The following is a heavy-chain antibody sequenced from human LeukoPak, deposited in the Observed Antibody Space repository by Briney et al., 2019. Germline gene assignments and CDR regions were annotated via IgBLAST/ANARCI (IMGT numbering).Heavy chain of an antibody. CDR2: IYSGGST. CDR3: ARVICSGGSCYMWYYYYMDV. Sequence: GGSLRLSCAASEFSVGSNYMTWVRQAPGKGLEWVSVIYSGGSTYYADSVKGRFTISRDNAKNSLYLQMNSLRAEDTALYYCARVICSGGSCYMWYYYYMDVWGKGTTVTVSS. V-gene: IGHV3-53*01. CDR1: EFSVGSNY. J-gene: IGHJ6*03. D-gene: IGHD2-15*01.